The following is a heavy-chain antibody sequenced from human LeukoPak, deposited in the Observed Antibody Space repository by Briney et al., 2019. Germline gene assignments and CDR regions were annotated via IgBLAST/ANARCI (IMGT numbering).Heavy chain of an antibody. CDR3: ARERWELLGY. CDR1: GYTFTSYA. V-gene: IGHV1-3*01. D-gene: IGHD1-26*01. CDR2: IYAGNGNT. Sequence: ASVKVSCKASGYTFTSYAMHWVRQAPGQRLEWMGWIYAGNGNTKYSQKFQGRVTITRDTSASTAYMELSSLRSEDTAVYYCARERWELLGYWGQGTLVTVSS. J-gene: IGHJ4*02.